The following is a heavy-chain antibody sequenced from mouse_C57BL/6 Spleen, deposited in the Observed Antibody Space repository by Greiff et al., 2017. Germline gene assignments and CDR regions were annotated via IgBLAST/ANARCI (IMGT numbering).Heavy chain of an antibody. J-gene: IGHJ3*01. CDR3: AKHAPSQAPFAY. D-gene: IGHD3-2*02. Sequence: EVKLVESGGDLVKPGGSLKISCAASGFTFSSYGMSWVRQTPDKRLEWVANISSGGSYTYYPDSVKGRFTISRDNAKNTLYLQMSSLKSEDTAMYYCAKHAPSQAPFAYWGQGTLVTVSA. CDR1: GFTFSSYG. V-gene: IGHV5-6*01. CDR2: ISSGGSYT.